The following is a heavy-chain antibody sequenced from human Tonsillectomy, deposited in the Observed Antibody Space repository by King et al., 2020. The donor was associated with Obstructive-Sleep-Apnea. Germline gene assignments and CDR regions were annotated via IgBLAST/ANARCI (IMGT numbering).Heavy chain of an antibody. J-gene: IGHJ4*02. Sequence: QLQESGPGLVKPSQTLSLTCAISGDSVSSNSAAWTWIRQSPSRGLEWLGRTYFRSKWYSDYAVSVRSRITINPDTSKNQFSLQLNSVTPEDTAVYYCVRAIWGTFDYWGQGTLVAVSS. D-gene: IGHD3-16*01. CDR2: TYFRSKWYS. CDR3: VRAIWGTFDY. CDR1: GDSVSSNSAA. V-gene: IGHV6-1*01.